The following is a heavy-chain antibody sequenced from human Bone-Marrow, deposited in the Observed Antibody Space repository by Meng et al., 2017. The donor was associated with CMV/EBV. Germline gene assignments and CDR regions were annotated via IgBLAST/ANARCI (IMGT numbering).Heavy chain of an antibody. Sequence: GGSLRLSCVASGFTFSSYWMNWVRQAPGKGLDWLANIKQDGSEKYYLDSVKGRFTISRDNAKNSLYLQMNSLRAEDTAVYYCAKARGNWNYEGGMDVWGQGTTVTVSS. V-gene: IGHV3-7*01. CDR3: AKARGNWNYEGGMDV. J-gene: IGHJ6*02. D-gene: IGHD1-7*01. CDR1: GFTFSSYW. CDR2: IKQDGSEK.